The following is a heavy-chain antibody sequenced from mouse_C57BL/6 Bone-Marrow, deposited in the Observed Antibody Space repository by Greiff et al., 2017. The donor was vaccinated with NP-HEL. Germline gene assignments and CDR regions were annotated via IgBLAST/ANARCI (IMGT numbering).Heavy chain of an antibody. CDR1: GYTFTSYW. Sequence: QVQLQQPGAELVKPGASVKLSCKASGYTFTSYWMHWVKQRPGQGLEWIGMIHPNSGSTNYNEKFKSKATLTVDKSSSTAYMQLSSLTSEESAGYSCANPAYYSNLWFAYWGQGTLVTVSA. CDR3: ANPAYYSNLWFAY. J-gene: IGHJ3*01. D-gene: IGHD2-5*01. CDR2: IHPNSGST. V-gene: IGHV1-64*01.